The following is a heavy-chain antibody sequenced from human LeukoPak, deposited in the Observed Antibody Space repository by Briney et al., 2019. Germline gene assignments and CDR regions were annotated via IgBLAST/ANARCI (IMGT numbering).Heavy chain of an antibody. CDR1: GFTFSSFA. CDR2: ISNNGGYT. J-gene: IGHJ4*02. CDR3: AKQLGYCSDGSCYFPY. Sequence: GGSLRLSCAASGFTFSSFAINWVRQTPGKGLEWVSAISNNGGYTYYADSVQGRFTISRDNSKSTLCLQMNSLRAEDTAVYYCAKQLGYCSDGSCYFPYWGQGTLVTVSS. V-gene: IGHV3-23*01. D-gene: IGHD2-15*01.